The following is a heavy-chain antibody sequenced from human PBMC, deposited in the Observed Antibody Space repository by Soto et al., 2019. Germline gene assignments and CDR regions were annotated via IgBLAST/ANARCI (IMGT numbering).Heavy chain of an antibody. Sequence: QVQLVESGGGVVQPGRSLRLSCAASGFTFSSSGMHWVRQAPGKGLEWVAVISYDGSNKYYADSVKGRFTISRDNSKNTLYLQMNGLRAEDTAVYYGATEGVDYGSLYYFDYWGQVNLVTVSS. D-gene: IGHD4-17*01. CDR2: ISYDGSNK. V-gene: IGHV3-30*03. J-gene: IGHJ4*02. CDR1: GFTFSSSG. CDR3: ATEGVDYGSLYYFDY.